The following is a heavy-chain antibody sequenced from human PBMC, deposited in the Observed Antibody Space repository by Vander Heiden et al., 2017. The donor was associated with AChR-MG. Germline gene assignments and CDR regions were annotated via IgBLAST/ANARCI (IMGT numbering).Heavy chain of an antibody. V-gene: IGHV1-8*01. Sequence: QVQLVQSGAEVKKPGASVKVSCEASGYPFTTYDINWVRQATGQGLEWMGWMNPNSGNTGYAQKFQGRVTMTRNTSISTAYMELSSLRSEDTAVFYCARNKPASRYFDLWGRGTLVTVSS. CDR2: MNPNSGNT. CDR1: GYPFTTYD. CDR3: ARNKPASRYFDL. J-gene: IGHJ2*01.